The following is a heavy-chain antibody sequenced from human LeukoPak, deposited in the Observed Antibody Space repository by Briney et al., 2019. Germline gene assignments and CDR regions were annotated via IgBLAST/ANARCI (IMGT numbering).Heavy chain of an antibody. V-gene: IGHV4-61*02. D-gene: IGHD4-23*01. CDR2: IYTSGST. CDR1: GGSISSGSYY. Sequence: SETLSLTCTVSGGSISSGSYYWSWIRQPAGKGLEWIGRIYTSGSTNYNPSLKSRVTISVDTSKNQFSLKLSSVTAADTAVYYCARYLTVVTNWGQGTLVTVSS. CDR3: ARYLTVVTN. J-gene: IGHJ4*02.